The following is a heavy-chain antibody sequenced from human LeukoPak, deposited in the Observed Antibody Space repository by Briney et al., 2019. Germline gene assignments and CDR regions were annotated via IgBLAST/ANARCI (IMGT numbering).Heavy chain of an antibody. CDR3: ARLTSEDYDFWSGFHNWFDP. J-gene: IGHJ5*02. D-gene: IGHD3-3*01. Sequence: ASVKVSCKASGGTFSSYAISWVRQAPGQGLEWMGRIIPILGIANYAHKFQGRVTITADKSTSTAYMELRSLRSDDTAVYYCARLTSEDYDFWSGFHNWFDPWGQGTLVTVSS. V-gene: IGHV1-69*04. CDR2: IIPILGIA. CDR1: GGTFSSYA.